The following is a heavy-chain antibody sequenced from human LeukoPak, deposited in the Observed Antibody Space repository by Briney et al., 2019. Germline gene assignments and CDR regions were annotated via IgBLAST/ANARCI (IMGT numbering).Heavy chain of an antibody. V-gene: IGHV3-30-3*01. D-gene: IGHD3-10*01. Sequence: GRSLRLSCAASGFTFSSYAMHWVRQAPGKGLEWVAVISYVGSNKYYADSVKGRFTISRDNSKNTLYLQMNSLRAEDTAVYYCAKDSPAGITMVRGVITPYYMDVWGKGTTVTVSS. CDR1: GFTFSSYA. CDR3: AKDSPAGITMVRGVITPYYMDV. J-gene: IGHJ6*03. CDR2: ISYVGSNK.